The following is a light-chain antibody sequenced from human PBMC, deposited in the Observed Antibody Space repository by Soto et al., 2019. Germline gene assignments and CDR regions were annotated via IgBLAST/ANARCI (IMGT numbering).Light chain of an antibody. Sequence: LAQPASVSGSPGQSITISCTGSGRDIGAYDYVSWYQQHPGKAPKLLIYGVNNRPSGVSYRFSASKSAFTASLTISGLQAEDEAHYYCSSYTTSYFYVFGPGTKVTVL. J-gene: IGLJ1*01. CDR3: SSYTTSYFYV. V-gene: IGLV2-14*01. CDR2: GVN. CDR1: GRDIGAYDY.